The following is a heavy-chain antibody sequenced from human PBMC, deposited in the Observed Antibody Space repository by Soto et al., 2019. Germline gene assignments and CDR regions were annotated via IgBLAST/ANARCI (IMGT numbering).Heavy chain of an antibody. CDR3: ARGIESAVGLQLPPPSLYYYYYMDV. D-gene: IGHD5-18*01. Sequence: ASVKDSCKASGYTFTSYGISWVRQAPGQGLEWMGWIRAYNGNTNYAQKLQGRVTMTTDTSTSTAYMELRSLRSDDTAVYYCARGIESAVGLQLPPPSLYYYYYMDVWGKGTTVTVSS. CDR2: IRAYNGNT. V-gene: IGHV1-18*01. CDR1: GYTFTSYG. J-gene: IGHJ6*03.